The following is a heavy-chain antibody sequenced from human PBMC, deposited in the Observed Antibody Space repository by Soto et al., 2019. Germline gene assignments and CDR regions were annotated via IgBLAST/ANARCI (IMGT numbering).Heavy chain of an antibody. D-gene: IGHD3-22*01. CDR2: ISYDESNK. CDR1: GGTFSSYG. Sequence: GGSLRLSCAASGGTFSSYGMHWIRQAPGKGLEWVAVISYDESNKNYSDSVKGRFTISRDNSKNTLYLQMNSLRAEDTAVYYCAKDRYLDHDSRGYLFDNWGQGTLVTVSS. CDR3: AKDRYLDHDSRGYLFDN. V-gene: IGHV3-33*06. J-gene: IGHJ4*02.